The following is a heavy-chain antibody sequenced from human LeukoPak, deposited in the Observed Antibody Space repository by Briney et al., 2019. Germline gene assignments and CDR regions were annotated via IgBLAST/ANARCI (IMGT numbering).Heavy chain of an antibody. Sequence: SETLSLTCTVSGGSISSFYYNWIRRPPGKGLEWIGHIYYSGGTNYNPSLKSRVTISLDTSKNQFSLKLSSVTAADTAVYYCARDYGGNSAGFDPWGQGTLVTVSS. CDR1: GGSISSFY. D-gene: IGHD4-23*01. CDR2: IYYSGGT. CDR3: ARDYGGNSAGFDP. J-gene: IGHJ5*02. V-gene: IGHV4-59*01.